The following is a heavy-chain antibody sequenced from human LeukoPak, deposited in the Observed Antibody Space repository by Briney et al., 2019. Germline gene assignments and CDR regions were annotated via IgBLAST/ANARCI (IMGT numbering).Heavy chain of an antibody. J-gene: IGHJ3*02. CDR3: ASPGMGNSGYQKDQGESAFDI. CDR1: GGSISSSSYY. V-gene: IGHV4-39*07. Sequence: PSETLSLTCTVSGGSISSSSYYWGWIRQPPGKGLEWIGSIYHSGSTYYNPSLKSRVTISVDTSKNQFSLKLSSVTAADTAVYYCASPGMGNSGYQKDQGESAFDIWGQGTMVTVSS. CDR2: IYHSGST. D-gene: IGHD3-22*01.